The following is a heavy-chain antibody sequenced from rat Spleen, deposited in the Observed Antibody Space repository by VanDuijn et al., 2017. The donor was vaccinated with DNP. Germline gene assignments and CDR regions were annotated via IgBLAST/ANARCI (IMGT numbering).Heavy chain of an antibody. CDR2: MWYDGDT. CDR3: TRVLYNGYQRHYWSFDF. D-gene: IGHD1-6*01. Sequence: QVQLKESGPGLVQPSQTLSLTCTVSGFSLTNYHVHWVRQPSGRGPEWVGRMWYDGDTAYNSALKSRLSISRDTSKSRVFLKMNSLQTEDTAIYFCTRVLYNGYQRHYWSFDFWGPGTMVTVSS. CDR1: GFSLTNYH. V-gene: IGHV2-32*01. J-gene: IGHJ1*01.